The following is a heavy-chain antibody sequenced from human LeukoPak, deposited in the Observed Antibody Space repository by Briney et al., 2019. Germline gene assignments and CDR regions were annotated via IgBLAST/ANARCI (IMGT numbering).Heavy chain of an antibody. D-gene: IGHD3-16*01. V-gene: IGHV6-1*01. Sequence: SQTLSLTCAISGDSVSSNSAAWGWIRQSPSRGLEWLGRTYYRSKWYNDYALSVKSRITINPDTSKNRHSLQLDSVTPEDTAVYYCARIGGGGRSFDYWGQGTLVTVSS. J-gene: IGHJ4*02. CDR2: TYYRSKWYN. CDR1: GDSVSSNSAA. CDR3: ARIGGGGRSFDY.